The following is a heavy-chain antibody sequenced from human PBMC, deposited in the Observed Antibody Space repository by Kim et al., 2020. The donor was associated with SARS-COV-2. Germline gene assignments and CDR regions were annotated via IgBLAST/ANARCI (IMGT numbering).Heavy chain of an antibody. CDR1: GYSFTNYA. D-gene: IGHD5-12*01. J-gene: IGHJ4*02. V-gene: IGHV1-3*01. Sequence: ASVKVSCKASGYSFTNYAIHWVRQAPGQSLEWMGWINAGNGNTKYSQKFQGRVTITRDTSASTAYMELSSLRSEDTAVYYCARDGARRDGYNFDYWGQGTLVTVSS. CDR2: INAGNGNT. CDR3: ARDGARRDGYNFDY.